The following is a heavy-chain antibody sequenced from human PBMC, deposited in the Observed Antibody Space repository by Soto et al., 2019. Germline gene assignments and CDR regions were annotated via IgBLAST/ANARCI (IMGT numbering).Heavy chain of an antibody. CDR2: MNPNSGNT. D-gene: IGHD4-4*01. CDR1: GYTFTSYD. Sequence: ASVKVSCKASGYTFTSYDINRVRQATGQGLEWMGWMNPNSGNTGYAQKFQGRITMTRNTSISTAYMELSSLRSEDTAVYYCARASNAGGGAIGYWGQGTLVTVSS. CDR3: ARASNAGGGAIGY. V-gene: IGHV1-8*01. J-gene: IGHJ4*02.